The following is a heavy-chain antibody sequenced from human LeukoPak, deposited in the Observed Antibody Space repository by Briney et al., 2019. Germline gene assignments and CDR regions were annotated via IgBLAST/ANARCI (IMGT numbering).Heavy chain of an antibody. J-gene: IGHJ4*02. CDR2: IKQDGSEK. CDR3: ARVGLDRRGYSGYEAFDY. Sequence: GGSLRLSCAASGFTFSSYWMNWVRQAPGKGLEWVANIKQDGSEKYYVDSVKGRFTISRDNAKNSLYLQMNSLRAEDTAVYYCARVGLDRRGYSGYEAFDYWGQGTLVTVSS. D-gene: IGHD5-12*01. CDR1: GFTFSSYW. V-gene: IGHV3-7*01.